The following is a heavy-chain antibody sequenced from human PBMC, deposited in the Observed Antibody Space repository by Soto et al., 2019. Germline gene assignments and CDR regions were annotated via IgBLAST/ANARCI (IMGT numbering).Heavy chain of an antibody. CDR2: INPNSGGT. Sequence: QVQLVQSGAEVKKPGASMKVSCKASGYTFTGYYMHWVRQAPGQGLEWMGWINPNSGGTNYAQKFQGRVTMTRDTSISTAYMELSRLRSDDTAVYYCARDMYYDFWSGYFHGMDVWGQGTTVTVSS. J-gene: IGHJ6*02. V-gene: IGHV1-2*02. CDR3: ARDMYYDFWSGYFHGMDV. CDR1: GYTFTGYY. D-gene: IGHD3-3*01.